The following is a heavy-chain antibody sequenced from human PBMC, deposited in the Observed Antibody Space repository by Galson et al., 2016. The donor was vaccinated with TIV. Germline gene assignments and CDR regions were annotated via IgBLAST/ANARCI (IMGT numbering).Heavy chain of an antibody. CDR1: GYRFTSSW. CDR3: ARQNDYGDYRGDALDI. CDR2: IYLGGSLI. J-gene: IGHJ3*02. D-gene: IGHD4-17*01. Sequence: QSGAEVKKPGESLKISCKGSGYRFTSSWIGWVRQMPGKGLEWMGIIYLGGSLIRYRPSFQGQVTISADKSINIVYLEWSSLKASDTAMYYCARQNDYGDYRGDALDIWGQGTMVTVSS. V-gene: IGHV5-51*01.